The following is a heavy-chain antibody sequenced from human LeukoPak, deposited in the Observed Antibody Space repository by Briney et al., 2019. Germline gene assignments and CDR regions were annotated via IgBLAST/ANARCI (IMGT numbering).Heavy chain of an antibody. Sequence: GGSLRLSCAASGFTFSRSGIHWVRQAPGRGLEWVAVISYDERDEYYADSVKGRFTISRDNSKNTPYLQMNSLRAEDTAVYYCAKDSKGSGTYYDRYFDYWGQGTLVTVSS. V-gene: IGHV3-30*18. CDR1: GFTFSRSG. CDR2: ISYDERDE. D-gene: IGHD3-10*01. CDR3: AKDSKGSGTYYDRYFDY. J-gene: IGHJ4*02.